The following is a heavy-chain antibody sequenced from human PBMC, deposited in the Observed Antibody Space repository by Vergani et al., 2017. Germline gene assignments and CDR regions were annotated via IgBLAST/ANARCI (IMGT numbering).Heavy chain of an antibody. D-gene: IGHD6-6*01. CDR2: ISSSSSYI. J-gene: IGHJ3*02. CDR1: GFTLSSYS. V-gene: IGHV3-21*01. Sequence: EVQLVESGGGLVKPGGSLRLSCAASGFTLSSYSMNWVRQAPGKGLEWVSSISSSSSYIYYADSVKGRFTISRDNAKNSLYLQMNSLRAEDTAVYYCAREDSSSWVLDAFDIWGQGTMVTVSS. CDR3: AREDSSSWVLDAFDI.